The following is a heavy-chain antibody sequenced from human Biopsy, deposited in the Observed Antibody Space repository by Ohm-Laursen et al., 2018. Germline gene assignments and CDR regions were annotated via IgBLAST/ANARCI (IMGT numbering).Heavy chain of an antibody. Sequence: SQTLSLTCTVFGGSISSDNLSWIRQTPGQGLEWLGYIYYSGSTNYNPSLKRRVTISVDTSKNQFSLRLDSVTAADTAVYYCARATNSTGWPYYYFDGMDVWGQGTTVTVSS. CDR2: IYYSGST. V-gene: IGHV4-59*01. J-gene: IGHJ6*02. D-gene: IGHD2/OR15-2a*01. CDR3: ARATNSTGWPYYYFDGMDV. CDR1: GGSISSDN.